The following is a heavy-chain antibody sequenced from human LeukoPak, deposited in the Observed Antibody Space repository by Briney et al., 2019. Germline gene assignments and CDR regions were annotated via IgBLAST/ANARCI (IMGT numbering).Heavy chain of an antibody. CDR3: PLDRTRSFFVFYYYIDV. Sequence: SETLSLTCSVSLDSLTINSYYCAWIRQPPGKGLEWIGSILHTGSTENNPSLKSRVTMSVDTSKNQFSLKLNSTTGADTTVHCCPLDRTRSFFVFYYYIDVWGKGTTVTVSS. D-gene: IGHD3-10*01. CDR2: ILHTGST. J-gene: IGHJ6*03. V-gene: IGHV4-39*01. CDR1: LDSLTINSYY.